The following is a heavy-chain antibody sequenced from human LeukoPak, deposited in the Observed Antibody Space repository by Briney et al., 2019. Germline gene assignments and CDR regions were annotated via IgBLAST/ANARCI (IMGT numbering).Heavy chain of an antibody. CDR1: GYTFTSYA. CDR2: INTNTGYP. Sequence: ASVMVSCKASGYTFTSYAMNWVRQAPGQGLEWMGWINTNTGYPTYAQGFTGRFVFSLDTSVSTAYLQISSLKAEDTAVYYCARVGYYYGSGSYAHFDYWGQGTLVTVSS. D-gene: IGHD3-10*01. J-gene: IGHJ4*02. CDR3: ARVGYYYGSGSYAHFDY. V-gene: IGHV7-4-1*02.